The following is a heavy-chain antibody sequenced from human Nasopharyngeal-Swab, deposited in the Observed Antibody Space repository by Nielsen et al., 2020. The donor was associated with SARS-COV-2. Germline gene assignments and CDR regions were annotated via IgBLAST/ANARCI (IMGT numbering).Heavy chain of an antibody. Sequence: GGSLRLSCAASGFTFSSYSMNWVRQAPGKGLEWVSYISSSSSTIYYADSVKGRFTISRDNAKNSLYLQMNSLRAEDTAVYYCANLAYGSSDYWGQGTLVTVSS. CDR1: GFTFSSYS. CDR2: ISSSSSTI. J-gene: IGHJ4*02. V-gene: IGHV3-48*04. CDR3: ANLAYGSSDY. D-gene: IGHD3-10*01.